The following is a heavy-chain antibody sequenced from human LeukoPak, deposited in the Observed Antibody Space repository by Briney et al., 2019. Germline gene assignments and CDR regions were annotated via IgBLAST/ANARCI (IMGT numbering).Heavy chain of an antibody. CDR3: ANRGTGTRYYGMDV. D-gene: IGHD1-7*01. CDR2: IYSGGNT. V-gene: IGHV4-39*01. CDR1: GGSISGDNYY. J-gene: IGHJ6*02. Sequence: SETLSLTCTVSGGSISGDNYYWVWIRQPPGRGLEWIGSIYSGGNTYYNPSLKSRVTISVDTPEKQVSLKLSSVTATDTAVYYCANRGTGTRYYGMDVWGRGTTVTVSS.